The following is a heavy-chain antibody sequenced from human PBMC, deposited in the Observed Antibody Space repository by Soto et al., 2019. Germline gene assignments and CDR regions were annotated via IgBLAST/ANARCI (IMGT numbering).Heavy chain of an antibody. CDR1: GYSFTSYW. V-gene: IGHV5-10-1*01. J-gene: IGHJ6*02. CDR2: IDPSDSYT. CDR3: ARQAYSYGQSPYYYGMDV. D-gene: IGHD5-18*01. Sequence: GESLKISCQCSGYSFTSYWISWVRQMPGKGLEWMGRIDPSDSYTNYSPSFQGHVTISADKSISTAYLQWSSLKASDTAMYYCARQAYSYGQSPYYYGMDVWGQGTTVTVSS.